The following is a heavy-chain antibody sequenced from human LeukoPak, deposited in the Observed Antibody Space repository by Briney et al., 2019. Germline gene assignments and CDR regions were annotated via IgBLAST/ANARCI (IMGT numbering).Heavy chain of an antibody. D-gene: IGHD5-12*01. Sequence: ASVKVSFKVSGYTFTSYGISWVRQAPGQGLEWMGWISAYNGNTNYAQKLQGRVTMTTDTSTSTAYMELRSLRSDDTAVYYCARGIVADDAFDIWGQGTMVTVSS. CDR3: ARGIVADDAFDI. J-gene: IGHJ3*02. V-gene: IGHV1-18*01. CDR1: GYTFTSYG. CDR2: ISAYNGNT.